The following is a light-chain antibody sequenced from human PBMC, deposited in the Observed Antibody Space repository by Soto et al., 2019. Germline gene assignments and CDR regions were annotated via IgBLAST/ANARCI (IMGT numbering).Light chain of an antibody. V-gene: IGKV1-39*01. CDR1: PSISTS. Sequence: DFQMTQSPSSLSASVGDRVTITCRARPSISTSLNLYQQKPGKAPKLLMHAASSLDRGFPARFSGRGSGTDCKLTISRLQPAYGATYYCQQSYWTPRTFGQGTQVDI. CDR3: QQSYWTPRT. J-gene: IGKJ1*01. CDR2: AAS.